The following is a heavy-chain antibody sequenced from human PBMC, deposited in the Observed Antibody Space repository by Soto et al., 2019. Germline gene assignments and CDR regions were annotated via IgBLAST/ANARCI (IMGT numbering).Heavy chain of an antibody. V-gene: IGHV1-69*08. CDR2: VIPVLTTT. Sequence: QVQLVQSGAEVKKPGSSVRVSCRSSGDTFSSYIVNWLRLAPGRGLEWMGRVIPVLTTTDYAQNFRGRVTISADRSTNTVYLDLSSLRSEDTAVYYCARRRYCGYDCYHKHYYGMDVWGQGSLVTVAS. CDR1: GDTFSSYI. D-gene: IGHD2-21*02. J-gene: IGHJ6*02. CDR3: ARRRYCGYDCYHKHYYGMDV.